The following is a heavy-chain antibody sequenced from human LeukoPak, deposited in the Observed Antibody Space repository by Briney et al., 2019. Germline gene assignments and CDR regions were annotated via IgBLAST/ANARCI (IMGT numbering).Heavy chain of an antibody. D-gene: IGHD6-13*01. Sequence: VASVKVSCKASGYTFTSYGISWVRQAPGQGPEWMGWISAYNGNTNYAQKLQGRVTMTTDTSTSTAYMELRSLRSDDTAVYYCARDPIAAAQSLPNCDYWGQGTLVTVSS. CDR2: ISAYNGNT. CDR1: GYTFTSYG. V-gene: IGHV1-18*01. CDR3: ARDPIAAAQSLPNCDY. J-gene: IGHJ4*02.